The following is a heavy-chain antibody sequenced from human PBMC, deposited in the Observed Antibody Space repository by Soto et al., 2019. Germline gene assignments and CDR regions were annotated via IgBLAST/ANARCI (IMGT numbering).Heavy chain of an antibody. CDR2: ISHDGGKK. CDR3: AKLPSTMTQAFDV. D-gene: IGHD2-21*02. CDR1: GLPFSNYG. V-gene: IGHV3-30*18. J-gene: IGHJ3*01. Sequence: GGSLRLSCAASGLPFSNYGMHWVRQAPGKGLEWVAVISHDGGKKYYVDSVKGRFTISRDNSNNTLYLQMDSLRIEDTALYYCAKLPSTMTQAFDVWGQGTMVTVSS.